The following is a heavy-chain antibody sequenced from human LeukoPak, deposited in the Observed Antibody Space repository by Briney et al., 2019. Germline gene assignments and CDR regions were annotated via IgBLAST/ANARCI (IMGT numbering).Heavy chain of an antibody. Sequence: GVTLRLSCAASGFTISSYGMHWVRQAQGKGLEGVAGIWYDGSNKYYADSVKGRFTISRDNSKNTLYLQMNSLRAEDRAGYYCASEAATRLARTDAFDIWGQGTMVTVSS. J-gene: IGHJ3*02. CDR1: GFTISSYG. CDR2: IWYDGSNK. V-gene: IGHV3-33*01. CDR3: ASEAATRLARTDAFDI. D-gene: IGHD2-15*01.